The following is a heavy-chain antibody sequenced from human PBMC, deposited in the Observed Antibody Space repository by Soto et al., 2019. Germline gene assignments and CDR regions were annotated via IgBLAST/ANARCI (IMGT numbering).Heavy chain of an antibody. CDR3: ARAANSGSSY. Sequence: GGSLRLSCAASGFTFNNYWMYWVRQAPGKGLEWVANIKPDGSEKKYVDSVKGRFTISRDNAKNSVSLQMDSLRVEDTAVYYCARAANSGSSYWGQGTLVTVSS. J-gene: IGHJ4*02. CDR2: IKPDGSEK. V-gene: IGHV3-7*01. CDR1: GFTFNNYW. D-gene: IGHD1-26*01.